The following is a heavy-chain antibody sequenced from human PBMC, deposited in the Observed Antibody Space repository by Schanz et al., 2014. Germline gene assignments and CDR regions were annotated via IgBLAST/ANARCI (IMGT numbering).Heavy chain of an antibody. V-gene: IGHV3-23*01. D-gene: IGHD2-2*01. CDR2: ISSGGGST. J-gene: IGHJ6*03. CDR1: GFTFSSYA. CDR3: ARVKYCTITRCYRTETEGIYYMDV. Sequence: EVQLLESGGGLVQPGGSLRLSCAASGFTFSSYAMSWVRQAPGKGLEWVSSISSGGGSTYYADSVKGRFTISRDNSRSTMYLQMNSLRAEDTAVYYCARVKYCTITRCYRTETEGIYYMDVWGKGTTVTVSS.